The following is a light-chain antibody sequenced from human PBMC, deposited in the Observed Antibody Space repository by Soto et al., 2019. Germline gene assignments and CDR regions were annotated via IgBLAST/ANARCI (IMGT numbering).Light chain of an antibody. V-gene: IGKV3-20*01. CDR2: GAS. Sequence: EIVMTQSPATLSVSPGERATLSCRASQSVSSNLASYQQKPGEAPRLLIYGASSRAAGIPDRFSGSGSGTDFTLTISRLEPEDFAVDYCQQYGSSPRWTFGQGTKVDIK. CDR3: QQYGSSPRWT. J-gene: IGKJ1*01. CDR1: QSVSSN.